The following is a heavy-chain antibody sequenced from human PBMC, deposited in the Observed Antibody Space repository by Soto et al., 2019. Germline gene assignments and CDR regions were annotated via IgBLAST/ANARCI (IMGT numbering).Heavy chain of an antibody. D-gene: IGHD2-15*01. CDR1: GFTFSSYG. Sequence: GGSLRLSCAASGFTFSSYGMHWVRQAPGKGLEWVAVIWYDGSNKYYADSVKGRFTISRDNSKNTLYLQMNSLRAEDTAVYYCARDPYCSGGSCLAEIDYWGQGTLVTVSS. V-gene: IGHV3-33*01. J-gene: IGHJ4*02. CDR3: ARDPYCSGGSCLAEIDY. CDR2: IWYDGSNK.